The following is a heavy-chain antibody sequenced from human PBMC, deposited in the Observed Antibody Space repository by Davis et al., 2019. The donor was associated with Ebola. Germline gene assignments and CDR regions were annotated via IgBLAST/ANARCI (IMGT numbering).Heavy chain of an antibody. CDR1: GYSFTSYW. CDR3: ARHAAYYDFWSGSTDGADYYYYGMDV. CDR2: IYPGDSDT. D-gene: IGHD3-3*01. J-gene: IGHJ6*02. V-gene: IGHV5-51*01. Sequence: GESLKISCKGSGYSFTSYWIGWVRQMPGKGLEWMGIIYPGDSDTRYSPSFQGQVTISADKSISTAYLQWSSLKASDTAMYYCARHAAYYDFWSGSTDGADYYYYGMDVWGQGTTVTVSS.